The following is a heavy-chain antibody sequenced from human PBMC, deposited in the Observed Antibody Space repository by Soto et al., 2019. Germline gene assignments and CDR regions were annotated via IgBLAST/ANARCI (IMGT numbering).Heavy chain of an antibody. D-gene: IGHD3-10*01. CDR3: ARIRYYYGSGSYLALFSPDH. J-gene: IGHJ5*02. CDR1: GFTFSSYS. V-gene: IGHV3-48*01. Sequence: PGGSLRLSCAASGFTFSSYSMNWVRQAPGKGLEWVSYISSSSSTIYYADSVKGRFTISRDNAKNSLYLQMNSLRAEDTAVYYCARIRYYYGSGSYLALFSPDHWGQGTRVTVSS. CDR2: ISSSSSTI.